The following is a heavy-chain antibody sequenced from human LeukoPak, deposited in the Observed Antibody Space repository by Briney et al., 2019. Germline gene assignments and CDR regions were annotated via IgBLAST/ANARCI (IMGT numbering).Heavy chain of an antibody. V-gene: IGHV1-2*02. Sequence: GASVKVSRKASGYTFTGYYMHWVRQAPGQGLEWMGWINPNSGGTNYAQKFRGRVTITADKSTRTAYMELSSLRSDDTAVYYCARAAAGSQHSYYYYYYMDVWGKGTTVTISS. CDR3: ARAAAGSQHSYYYYYYMDV. J-gene: IGHJ6*03. CDR2: INPNSGGT. CDR1: GYTFTGYY. D-gene: IGHD6-13*01.